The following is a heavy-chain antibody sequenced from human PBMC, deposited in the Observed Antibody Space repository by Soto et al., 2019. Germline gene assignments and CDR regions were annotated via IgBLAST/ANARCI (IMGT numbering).Heavy chain of an antibody. J-gene: IGHJ4*02. CDR3: AREVGVGATAFDY. D-gene: IGHD1-26*01. CDR1: GGSISSYY. V-gene: IGHV4-59*01. Sequence: SSETLSLTCTVSGGSISSYYWSWIRQPPGKGLEWIGYIYYSGSTNYNPSLKSRVTISVDTSKNQFSLKLSSVTAADTAVYYCAREVGVGATAFDYWGQGTLVTVSS. CDR2: IYYSGST.